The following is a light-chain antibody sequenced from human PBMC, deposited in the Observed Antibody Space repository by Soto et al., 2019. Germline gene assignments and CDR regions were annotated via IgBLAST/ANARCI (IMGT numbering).Light chain of an antibody. Sequence: ELVLSQSPGTLSLSPGERATLSCRASQSVGGNYLAWYQQKPGQAPRLLIYGVSSRAAGIPDRFSGSGSGTDLTLTINRLEPEDFAGYYCQQYDFLPWTVGPGTKVEIK. CDR1: QSVGGNY. CDR2: GVS. CDR3: QQYDFLPWT. J-gene: IGKJ1*01. V-gene: IGKV3-20*01.